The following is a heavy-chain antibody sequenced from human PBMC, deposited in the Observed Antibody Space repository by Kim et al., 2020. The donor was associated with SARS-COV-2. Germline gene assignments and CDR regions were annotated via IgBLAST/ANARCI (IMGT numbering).Heavy chain of an antibody. D-gene: IGHD1-26*01. V-gene: IGHV1-24*01. J-gene: IGHJ6*02. CDR3: ATGIGASGYYYYYGMDV. CDR1: GYTLTELS. CDR2: FDPEDGET. Sequence: ASVKVSCKVSGYTLTELSMHWVRQAPGKGLEWMGGFDPEDGETIYAQKFQGRVTMTEDTSTDTAYMELSSLRSEDTAVYYCATGIGASGYYYYYGMDVWGQGTTVTVSS.